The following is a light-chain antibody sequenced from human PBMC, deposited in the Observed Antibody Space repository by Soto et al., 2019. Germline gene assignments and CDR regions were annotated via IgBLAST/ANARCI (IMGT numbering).Light chain of an antibody. CDR1: QSVSTY. J-gene: IGKJ3*01. CDR2: DAS. CDR3: QQRADWPAT. V-gene: IGKV3-11*01. Sequence: EIVLTQSPATLSLSPGERAILSCRASQSVSTYLAWYQQKPGQAPRLLIIDASNRATGIPARFSGSGSGTDFTLTISSLEPEDFAVYCCQQRADWPATFGPGTKVDIK.